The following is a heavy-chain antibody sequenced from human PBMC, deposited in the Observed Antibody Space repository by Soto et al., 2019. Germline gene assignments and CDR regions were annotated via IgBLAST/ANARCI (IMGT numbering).Heavy chain of an antibody. Sequence: GGSLRPSCAASGFTFDSCVMSWVRQAPGKALEWLSLISGSGRYTDYADSVKGRFTISRDNSKNTLYLQMNSLRVEDTAVYYCAKDPPSERMQPDYGMDVWGQGTTVTVSS. CDR1: GFTFDSCV. J-gene: IGHJ6*02. CDR2: ISGSGRYT. V-gene: IGHV3-23*01. D-gene: IGHD6-13*01. CDR3: AKDPPSERMQPDYGMDV.